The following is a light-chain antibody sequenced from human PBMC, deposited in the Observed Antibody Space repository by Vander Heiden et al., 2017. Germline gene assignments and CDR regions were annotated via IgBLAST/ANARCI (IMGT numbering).Light chain of an antibody. CDR2: KAS. Sequence: DIQMTQSPSTLSASVGDRGTITCRASQSIDNWLAWYQQKPGKAPKLLIYKASSLESGVPSRFSGSGSGTEFTLTISSLQPDDFATYYCQQYNSYPITFGQGTRLEIK. CDR1: QSIDNW. J-gene: IGKJ5*01. CDR3: QQYNSYPIT. V-gene: IGKV1-5*03.